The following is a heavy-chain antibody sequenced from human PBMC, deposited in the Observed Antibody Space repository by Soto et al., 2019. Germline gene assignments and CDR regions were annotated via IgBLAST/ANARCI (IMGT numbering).Heavy chain of an antibody. CDR3: ARSVDP. J-gene: IGHJ5*02. CDR1: GSPLCGGGYY. CDR2: IFYSGTT. V-gene: IGHV4-31*03. Sequence: SYQTLSLTCTVSGSPLCGGGYYWSWIRQHPGKGLEWIGYIFYSGTTYYNPSLKSRVTISVDTSKNQFSLKLSSGTAADTAVYYCARSVDPWGQGTLVT.